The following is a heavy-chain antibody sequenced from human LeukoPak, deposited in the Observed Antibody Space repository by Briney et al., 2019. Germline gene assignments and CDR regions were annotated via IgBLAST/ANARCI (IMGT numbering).Heavy chain of an antibody. CDR2: VRQDGSEK. D-gene: IGHD6-6*01. CDR3: AKGSSRPPNAFDI. CDR1: GFTFSGHW. Sequence: GGSLRLSCTASGFTFSGHWMSWVRQAPGKGLEWVASVRQDGSEKHYVDSVEGRFIISRDNAKNSLHLQMNSLRAEDTAVYYCAKGSSRPPNAFDIWGQGTLVTVSS. J-gene: IGHJ3*02. V-gene: IGHV3-7*01.